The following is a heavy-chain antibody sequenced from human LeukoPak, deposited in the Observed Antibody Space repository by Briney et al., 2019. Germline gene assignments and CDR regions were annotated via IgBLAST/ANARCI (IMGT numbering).Heavy chain of an antibody. Sequence: SETLFLTCTVSGGSISSSSYYWGWIRQPPGKGLEWIGSIYYSGSTYYNPSLKSRVTISVDTSKNQFSLKLSSVTAADTAVYYCASLHYDTDAFDIWGQGTMVTVSS. CDR3: ASLHYDTDAFDI. CDR2: IYYSGST. CDR1: GGSISSSSYY. V-gene: IGHV4-39*01. D-gene: IGHD3-9*01. J-gene: IGHJ3*02.